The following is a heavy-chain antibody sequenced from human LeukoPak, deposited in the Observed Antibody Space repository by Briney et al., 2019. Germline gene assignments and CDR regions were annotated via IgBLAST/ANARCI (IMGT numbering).Heavy chain of an antibody. Sequence: SETLSLTCTVSGGSISSTSYYWGWIRQTPGKGLAWIGSIYYTGSTYYNPSLKSRVTISVDTSKNQFSLKLSSVTAADTAVYFCARHPYSSGWYDYWGQGTLVTVSS. CDR3: ARHPYSSGWYDY. V-gene: IGHV4-39*01. D-gene: IGHD6-19*01. CDR1: GGSISSTSYY. CDR2: IYYTGST. J-gene: IGHJ4*02.